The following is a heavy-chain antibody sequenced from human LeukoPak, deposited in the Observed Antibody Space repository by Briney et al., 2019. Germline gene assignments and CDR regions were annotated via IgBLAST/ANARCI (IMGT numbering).Heavy chain of an antibody. V-gene: IGHV3-30-3*01. Sequence: GGSLRLSCAASGFSFSSYAMHWVRQAPGKGLEWVAVISYDGSNKYYADSVKGRFTISRDNSKNTLYLQMNSLRAEDTAVYYCARDSDYYFDYWGQGTLVTVSS. J-gene: IGHJ4*02. CDR1: GFSFSSYA. CDR2: ISYDGSNK. D-gene: IGHD2-21*02. CDR3: ARDSDYYFDY.